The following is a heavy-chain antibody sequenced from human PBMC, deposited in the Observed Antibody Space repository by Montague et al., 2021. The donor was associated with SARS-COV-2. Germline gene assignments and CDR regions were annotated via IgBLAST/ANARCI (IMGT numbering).Heavy chain of an antibody. CDR2: ISYTGHT. J-gene: IGHJ4*02. Sequence: SETLSLTCAIYGGSFSGYFWSWIRQSPGKGLEWIGEISYTGHTRYNPSLQSRVSISGDSSENQFSLTLTSVTAADTAVYYCARSHYRVSWCPDWSQGTLVTVSS. D-gene: IGHD6-13*01. CDR3: ARSHYRVSWCPD. CDR1: GGSFSGYF. V-gene: IGHV4-34*01.